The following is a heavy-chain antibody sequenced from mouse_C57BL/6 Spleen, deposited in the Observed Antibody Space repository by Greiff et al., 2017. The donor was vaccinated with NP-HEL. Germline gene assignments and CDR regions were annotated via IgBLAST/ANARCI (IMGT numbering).Heavy chain of an antibody. V-gene: IGHV5-17*01. J-gene: IGHJ4*01. CDR3: ARESPLLYAMDY. CDR1: GFTFSDYG. Sequence: EVKLVESGGGLVKPGGSLKLSCAASGFTFSDYGMHWVRQAPEKGLEWVAYISSGSSTIYYADTVKGQFTISRDNAKNTLFLQMTSLRSADTAMYYCARESPLLYAMDYWGQGTSVTVSS. D-gene: IGHD1-3*01. CDR2: ISSGSSTI.